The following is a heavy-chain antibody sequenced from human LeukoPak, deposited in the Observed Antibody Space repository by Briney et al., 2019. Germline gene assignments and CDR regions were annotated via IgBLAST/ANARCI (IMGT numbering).Heavy chain of an antibody. D-gene: IGHD2-15*01. J-gene: IGHJ4*02. Sequence: SETLSLTCTVSGGSISSSNWWSWVRQPPGKGLECIGEIYHLGATNYNPSLKGRVTISVDKSKNQFSLKLNSVTAADTAVYYCARAFLVGYSPEEYFFDYWGQGALVTVSS. CDR3: ARAFLVGYSPEEYFFDY. CDR2: IYHLGAT. CDR1: GGSISSSNW. V-gene: IGHV4-4*02.